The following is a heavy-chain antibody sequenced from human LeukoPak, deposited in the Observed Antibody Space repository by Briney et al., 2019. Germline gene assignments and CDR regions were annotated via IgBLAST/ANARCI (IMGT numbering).Heavy chain of an antibody. D-gene: IGHD6-13*01. CDR1: SGSFSGYY. CDR2: INHSGGT. CDR3: ARHTFSSSSWYTHFDY. J-gene: IGHJ4*02. Sequence: SETLSLTCGVYSGSFSGYYWTWIRQPPGKGLEWIGEINHSGGTNYNPSLRSRVTISFDTSKNQFSLKLSSVTAADTALYYCARHTFSSSSWYTHFDYWGQGTLVTVSS. V-gene: IGHV4-34*01.